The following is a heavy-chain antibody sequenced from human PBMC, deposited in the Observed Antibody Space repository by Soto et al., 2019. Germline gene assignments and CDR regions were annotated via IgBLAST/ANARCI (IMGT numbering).Heavy chain of an antibody. V-gene: IGHV4-4*07. J-gene: IGHJ5*02. CDR1: GGTISGYY. CDR3: ARGQRFSDWFDP. CDR2: IYSSGNT. D-gene: IGHD3-3*01. Sequence: PSETLSLTCSVSGGTISGYYWTWIRQPAGKGLEWIGRIYSSGNTKYNPSLQSRVTMSLDTSNNQLSLRLTSVTAAATAVYYCARGQRFSDWFDPWGQGTLVTVSS.